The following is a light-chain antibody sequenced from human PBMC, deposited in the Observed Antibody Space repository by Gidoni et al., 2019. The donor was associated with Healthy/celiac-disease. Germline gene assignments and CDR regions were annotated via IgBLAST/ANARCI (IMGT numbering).Light chain of an antibody. CDR1: QSVSSN. CDR2: GAS. V-gene: IGKV3-15*01. CDR3: QQYNNWLWT. J-gene: IGKJ1*01. Sequence: ATLSVSPGERATLSCRASQSVSSNLAWYQQKPGQAPRLLIYGASTRATGIPARFSGSGSGTEFTLTISSLQSEDFAVYYCQQYNNWLWTFGQGTKVEIK.